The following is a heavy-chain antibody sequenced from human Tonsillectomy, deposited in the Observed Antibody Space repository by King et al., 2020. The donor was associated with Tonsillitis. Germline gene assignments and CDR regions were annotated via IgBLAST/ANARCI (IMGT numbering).Heavy chain of an antibody. D-gene: IGHD2-2*01. J-gene: IGHJ4*02. Sequence: VQLVESGGGLVKPGGSLRLSCAASGFTFSSYSMNWVRQAPGKGLEWVASISSSSSYISYADSVKGRFTISRDNAKNSLYLQMNSLRAEDTDVYDCAQDCSSTSCYRGSWGQGTLVTVSS. CDR3: AQDCSSTSCYRGS. CDR2: ISSSSSYI. CDR1: GFTFSSYS. V-gene: IGHV3-21*01.